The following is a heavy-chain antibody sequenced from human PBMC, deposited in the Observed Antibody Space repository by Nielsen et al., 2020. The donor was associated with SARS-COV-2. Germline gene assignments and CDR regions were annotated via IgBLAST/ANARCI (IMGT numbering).Heavy chain of an antibody. D-gene: IGHD3-16*02. J-gene: IGHJ4*02. CDR2: INPSGGST. Sequence: ASVKVSCKASGYTFISYGISWVRQAPGQGLEWMGIINPSGGSTSYAQKFQGRVTMTRDTSTSTVYMELSSLRSEDTAVYYCARDPVMITFGGVIVIRGRYDYWGQGTLVTVSS. CDR1: GYTFISYG. CDR3: ARDPVMITFGGVIVIRGRYDY. V-gene: IGHV1-46*01.